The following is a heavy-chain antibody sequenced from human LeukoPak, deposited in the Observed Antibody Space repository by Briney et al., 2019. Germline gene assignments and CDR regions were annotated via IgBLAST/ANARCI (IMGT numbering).Heavy chain of an antibody. CDR2: ISGSGGST. Sequence: GGSLRLSCAASGFTFSSYAMSWVRQAPGKGLEWVSAISGSGGSTYYADSVKGRFTISRDNSKNTLYLQMNSLRAEDTAVYYCAKDRRRWGYNPPFDYWGQGTLVTVSS. D-gene: IGHD5-24*01. CDR1: GFTFSSYA. CDR3: AKDRRRWGYNPPFDY. V-gene: IGHV3-23*01. J-gene: IGHJ4*02.